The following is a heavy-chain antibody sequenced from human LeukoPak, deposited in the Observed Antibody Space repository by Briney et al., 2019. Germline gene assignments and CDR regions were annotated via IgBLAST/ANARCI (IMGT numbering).Heavy chain of an antibody. D-gene: IGHD5-18*01. CDR2: INPNSGGT. V-gene: IGHV1-2*02. CDR3: ARDLYNYGHLGPLHS. Sequence: ASVKVSCKASGYTFTGYYMHWVRQAPGQGLEWMGWINPNSGGTNYAQKFQGRVTMTRDTSISTAYMELSRLRSDDTAVYYCARDLYNYGHLGPLHSWGQGTLVTVSS. J-gene: IGHJ4*02. CDR1: GYTFTGYY.